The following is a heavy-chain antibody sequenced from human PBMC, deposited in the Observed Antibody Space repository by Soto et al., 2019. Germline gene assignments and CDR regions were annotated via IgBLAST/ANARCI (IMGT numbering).Heavy chain of an antibody. CDR2: SYYSDST. V-gene: IGHV4-59*08. J-gene: IGHJ6*02. Sequence: SATLALTSSFSSRQISIYCLSWIRQSPGKGLENLGYSYYSDSTNYNPSFKRRVTISVDTSRNQFSLTLTSMTAADTAVYYCARGWWERCGYLMDVWGQGSTVT. D-gene: IGHD1-26*01. CDR3: ARGWWERCGYLMDV. CDR1: SRQISIYC.